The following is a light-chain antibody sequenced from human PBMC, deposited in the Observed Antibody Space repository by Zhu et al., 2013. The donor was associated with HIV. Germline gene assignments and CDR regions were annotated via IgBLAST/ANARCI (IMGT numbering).Light chain of an antibody. Sequence: DIEMTQSPSTLSASVGDRVTITCRASQSISSWLAWYQQKPGKAPKLLIYDASNLERGVPSRFSGSGSGTHFTFTITSLQPEDGATYYCQQYDDLRITFGQGTRLDIK. CDR3: QQYDDLRIT. CDR1: QSISSW. V-gene: IGKV1-5*01. J-gene: IGKJ5*01. CDR2: DAS.